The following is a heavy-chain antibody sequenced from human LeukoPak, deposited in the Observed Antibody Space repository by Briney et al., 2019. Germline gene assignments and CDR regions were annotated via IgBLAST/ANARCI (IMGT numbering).Heavy chain of an antibody. J-gene: IGHJ4*02. Sequence: PSETLSLTCTVSGGSISSSSYYWGWIRQPPGKGLEWIGSIYYSGSTYYNPSLKSRVTISVDTSKNQFSLKLSSVTAADTAVYYCARGSTWLVPADYWGQGTLVTVSS. D-gene: IGHD6-19*01. CDR3: ARGSTWLVPADY. V-gene: IGHV4-39*01. CDR1: GGSISSSSYY. CDR2: IYYSGST.